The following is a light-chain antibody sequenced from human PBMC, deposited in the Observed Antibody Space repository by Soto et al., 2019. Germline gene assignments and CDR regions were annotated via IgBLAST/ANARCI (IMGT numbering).Light chain of an antibody. CDR3: QSYDSSLSGYVV. CDR1: SSNIGAGYD. J-gene: IGLJ2*01. CDR2: VNN. Sequence: QSVLTKPPSVSGAPGQRVTISCTGSSSNIGAGYDVHWYQQLPGTAHRRLIYVNNNRPSGVPDRFSGAKSGTSASLAITGLQADDEADYYCQSYDSSLSGYVVFGGGTKLTVL. V-gene: IGLV1-40*01.